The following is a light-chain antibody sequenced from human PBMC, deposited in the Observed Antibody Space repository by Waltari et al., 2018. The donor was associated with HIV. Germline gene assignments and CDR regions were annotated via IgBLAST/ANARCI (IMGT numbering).Light chain of an antibody. J-gene: IGLJ3*02. CDR1: VSNIGRTT. V-gene: IGLV1-47*01. CDR3: STWDNSLSHWV. Sequence: QSVVTQPPSPSRTPGQNISIPCSGGVSNIGRTTLYCYQQRPGTFPRLLIYRNDRRPSGVPDRFSGSKSATSASLAISGLRSEDEADYHCSTWDNSLSHWVFGGGTKVTVL. CDR2: RND.